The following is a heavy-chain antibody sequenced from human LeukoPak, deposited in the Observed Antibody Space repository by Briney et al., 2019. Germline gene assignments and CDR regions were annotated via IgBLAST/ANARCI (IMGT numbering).Heavy chain of an antibody. D-gene: IGHD6-19*01. CDR3: AKRGGGWLTENAFDI. CDR2: ISGSGGST. V-gene: IGHV3-23*01. CDR1: GYSFTSYW. J-gene: IGHJ3*02. Sequence: GESLKISCKGSGYSFTSYWIGWVRQMPGKGLEWVSAISGSGGSTYYADSVKGRFTISRDNSKNTLYLQMNSLRAEDTAVYYCAKRGGGWLTENAFDIWGQGTMVTVSS.